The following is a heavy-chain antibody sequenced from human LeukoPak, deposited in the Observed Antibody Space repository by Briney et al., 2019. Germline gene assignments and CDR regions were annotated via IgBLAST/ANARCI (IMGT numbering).Heavy chain of an antibody. CDR3: ARDGEYYYDSSGSPSSDY. Sequence: ASVKVSCKASGYTFTSYDINWVRQATGQGLEWMGWMNPNSGNTGYAQKFQGRVTMTRNTSISTAYMELSSLRSEDTAVYYCARDGEYYYDSSGSPSSDYWGQGTLVTASS. J-gene: IGHJ4*02. CDR1: GYTFTSYD. D-gene: IGHD3-22*01. CDR2: MNPNSGNT. V-gene: IGHV1-8*01.